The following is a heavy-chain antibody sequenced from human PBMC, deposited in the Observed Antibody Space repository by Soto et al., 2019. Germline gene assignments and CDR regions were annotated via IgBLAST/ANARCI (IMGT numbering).Heavy chain of an antibody. Sequence: GGSLRLSCAASGFTFNHHAMSWVRQAPGKGLEWVSGIVASGSIGYADSVKGRFTISRDNAKNSLYLQMNSLRAEDTALYYCAKDITAAGPQKIMDVWGKGTSVTVSS. CDR1: GFTFNHHA. J-gene: IGHJ6*03. D-gene: IGHD6-13*01. V-gene: IGHV3-9*01. CDR2: IVASGSI. CDR3: AKDITAAGPQKIMDV.